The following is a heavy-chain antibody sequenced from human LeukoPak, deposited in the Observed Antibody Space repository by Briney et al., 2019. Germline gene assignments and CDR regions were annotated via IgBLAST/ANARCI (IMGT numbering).Heavy chain of an antibody. Sequence: SVKVSCKASGGTFSSYAISWVRQAPGQGLEWMGGIIPIFSTANSAQKFQGRVTITADESTSTAYMGLSSLRSEDTAVYYCARGANPYYYYGMDVWGQGTTVTVSS. CDR1: GGTFSSYA. J-gene: IGHJ6*02. V-gene: IGHV1-69*13. CDR2: IIPIFSTA. CDR3: ARGANPYYYYGMDV.